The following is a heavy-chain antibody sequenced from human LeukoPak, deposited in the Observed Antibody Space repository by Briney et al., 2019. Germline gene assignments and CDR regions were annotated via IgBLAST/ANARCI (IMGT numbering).Heavy chain of an antibody. CDR1: GFTFSSYA. CDR2: ISYDGSNK. V-gene: IGHV3-30-3*01. CDR3: ARDLDLYYYDSSGPFDY. D-gene: IGHD3-22*01. J-gene: IGHJ4*02. Sequence: GRSLRLSCAASGFTFSSYATHWVRQAPGKGLEWVAVISYDGSNKYYADSVKGRFTISRDNSKNTLYLQMNSLRAEDTAVYYCARDLDLYYYDSSGPFDYWGQGTLVTVSS.